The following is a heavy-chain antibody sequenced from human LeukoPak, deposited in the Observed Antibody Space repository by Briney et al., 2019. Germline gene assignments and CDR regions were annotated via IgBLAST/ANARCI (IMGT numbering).Heavy chain of an antibody. V-gene: IGHV3-9*01. CDR1: GFTFDDYA. CDR3: AKGTTAMGFDY. CDR2: ISWNSGSI. J-gene: IGHJ4*02. D-gene: IGHD5-18*01. Sequence: PGGSLRLSCAASGFTFDDYAMHWVRQAPGKGLEWVSGISWNSGSIGYADSVKGRFTISRDNAKNSLYLQMNSLGAEDTALYYCAKGTTAMGFDYWGQGTLVTVSS.